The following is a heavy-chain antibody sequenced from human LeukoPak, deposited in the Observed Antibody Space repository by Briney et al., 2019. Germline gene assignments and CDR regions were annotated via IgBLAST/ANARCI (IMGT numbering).Heavy chain of an antibody. CDR3: AKAPCGSCYSAGY. Sequence: PGGSLRLSCAASGFTFSSYGMHWVRQAPGKGLEWVAFIRYDGSNKYYADSVKGRFTISRDNSKNTLYLQMNNLRAEDTAVYYCAKAPCGSCYSAGYWGQGTLVTVSS. J-gene: IGHJ4*02. CDR2: IRYDGSNK. CDR1: GFTFSSYG. V-gene: IGHV3-30*02. D-gene: IGHD2-15*01.